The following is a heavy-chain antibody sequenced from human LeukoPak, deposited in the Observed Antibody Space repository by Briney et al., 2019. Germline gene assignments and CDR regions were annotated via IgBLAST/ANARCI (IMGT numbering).Heavy chain of an antibody. V-gene: IGHV4-39*07. Sequence: SETLSLTCTVSGGSISSYYWGWIRQPPGKGLEWIGSIYYSGSTYYNPSLKSRVSISVDTSKNQFSLKVTSVTAADTAVYYCAREWQYQFDYWGQGSLVTVSS. CDR2: IYYSGST. D-gene: IGHD4-11*01. J-gene: IGHJ4*02. CDR1: GGSISSYY. CDR3: AREWQYQFDY.